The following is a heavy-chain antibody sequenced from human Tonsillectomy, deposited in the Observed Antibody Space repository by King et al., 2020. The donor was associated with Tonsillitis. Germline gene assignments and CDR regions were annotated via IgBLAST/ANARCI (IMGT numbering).Heavy chain of an antibody. CDR2: FSGRGGRT. CDR3: AKVDPFDY. V-gene: IGHV3-23*04. D-gene: IGHD3/OR15-3a*01. CDR1: GFTFSSSA. Sequence: VQLVEFGGGLVQPGGSLRLSCAASGFTFSSSAMSWVRQAPGKGLEWVSAFSGRGGRTYYADSVKGRFTISRDNSKSTLYLKMNRLRVEDTAVYYCAKVDPFDYWGQGTLVTVSS. J-gene: IGHJ4*02.